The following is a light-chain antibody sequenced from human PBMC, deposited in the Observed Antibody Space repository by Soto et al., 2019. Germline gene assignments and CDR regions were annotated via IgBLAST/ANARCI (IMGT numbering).Light chain of an antibody. V-gene: IGKV3-20*01. CDR3: HQYGSSPLT. Sequence: EIVMTHSPATLSVSLGEGATLSASASQSVSRKLVWDQQKPGQAPRLLIYGGSSRATGIPDRFSGGGSGTDFSLTISRLETEDFSVYYCHQYGSSPLTFGGGTQVDTK. CDR2: GGS. J-gene: IGKJ4*01. CDR1: QSVSRK.